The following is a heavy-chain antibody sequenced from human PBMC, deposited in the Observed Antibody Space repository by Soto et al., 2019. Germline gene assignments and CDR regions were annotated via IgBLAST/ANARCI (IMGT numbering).Heavy chain of an antibody. J-gene: IGHJ4*02. V-gene: IGHV1-18*01. CDR3: ARDSPPPRE. CDR2: ISAYNGNT. Sequence: QVQLVQSGAEVKKPGASVKVSCKASGYTFTSYHITWVRQAPGQGLEWMGWISAYNGNTNYAQKLPGRDTRTTDTSTSTAYMELRSLRSADTAVYYCARDSPPPREWGQGTLVTVSS. CDR1: GYTFTSYH.